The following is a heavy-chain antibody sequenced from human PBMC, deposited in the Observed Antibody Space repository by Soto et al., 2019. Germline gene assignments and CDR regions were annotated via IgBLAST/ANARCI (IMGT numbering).Heavy chain of an antibody. CDR3: AKPDS. Sequence: SETLSLTCTVSGGSISSSSYYWGWIRQPPGKGLEWIGSIYYSGSTYYADSVKGRFTISRDNSRNTLYLQLNSLRAEDTAVYYCAKPDSWGQGTLVTVSS. CDR2: IYYSGST. V-gene: IGHV4-39*07. CDR1: GGSISSSSYY. J-gene: IGHJ4*02.